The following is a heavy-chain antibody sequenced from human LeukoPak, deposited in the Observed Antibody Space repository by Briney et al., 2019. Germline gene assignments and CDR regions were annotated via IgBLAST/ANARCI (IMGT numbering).Heavy chain of an antibody. D-gene: IGHD5-12*01. CDR3: ARRENLYGGYDFDY. CDR2: ISTSSGTK. Sequence: PGGSLKLSCAASGFSFSSFSMNWVRLAPGKGLEWISYISTSSGTKYYAESVKGRFTISRDNAKNSLYLQMNSLRDEDTAVYYCARRENLYGGYDFDYWGQGTLVTVSS. CDR1: GFSFSSFS. J-gene: IGHJ4*02. V-gene: IGHV3-48*02.